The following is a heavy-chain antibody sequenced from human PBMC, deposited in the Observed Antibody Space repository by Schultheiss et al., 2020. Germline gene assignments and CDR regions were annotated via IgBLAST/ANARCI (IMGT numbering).Heavy chain of an antibody. J-gene: IGHJ3*02. CDR2: IYYSGST. D-gene: IGHD3-16*01. CDR3: ARVGGGGAFDI. Sequence: SETLSLTCAVYGGSISSGGYYWSWIRQHPGKGLEWIGYIYYSGSTYYNPSLKSRVTISVDTSKNQFSLKLSSVTAADTAVYYCARVGGGGAFDIWGQGTMVTVSS. CDR1: GGSISSGGYY. V-gene: IGHV4-31*11.